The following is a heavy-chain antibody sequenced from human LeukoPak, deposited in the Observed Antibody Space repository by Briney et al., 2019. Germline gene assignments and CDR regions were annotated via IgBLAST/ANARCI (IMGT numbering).Heavy chain of an antibody. CDR1: GYTFTSYY. Sequence: GASVKVSCKASGYTFTSYYMHWVRQAPGQGLEWMGIINPSGGSTSYAQKFQGRVTMTGDMSTSTVCMELSSLRSEDTAVYYCARSVEGYFDYWGQGTLVTVSS. J-gene: IGHJ4*02. CDR3: ARSVEGYFDY. CDR2: INPSGGST. V-gene: IGHV1-46*01.